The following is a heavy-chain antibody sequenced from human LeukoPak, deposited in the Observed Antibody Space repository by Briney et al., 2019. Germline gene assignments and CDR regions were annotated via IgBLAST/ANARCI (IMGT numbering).Heavy chain of an antibody. J-gene: IGHJ4*02. CDR2: ISTAGDT. D-gene: IGHD3-10*01. Sequence: PGGSLRLSCAASGFTFSSYDMHWVRQATGKGLEWVSAISTAGDTYYPGSVKGRFTISRENAKNSLYLQMNSLRAGDTAVYYCARGQVRGLDYWGQGTLVTVSS. CDR1: GFTFSSYD. V-gene: IGHV3-13*01. CDR3: ARGQVRGLDY.